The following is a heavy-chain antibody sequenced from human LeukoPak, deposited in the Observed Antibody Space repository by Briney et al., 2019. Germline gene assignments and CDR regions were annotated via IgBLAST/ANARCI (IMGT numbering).Heavy chain of an antibody. CDR1: GGTISSSGYY. D-gene: IGHD3-3*01. Sequence: SDTLSLTCTVSGGTISSSGYYWGWICQPPAKVLEWNGSIYYSGTTYYHRSLPSRHTIRLRKSKSQFSLGLSSVTPADTAVYYCARHVRFLEWLSSYYFDYWGQGTLVTVSS. V-gene: IGHV4-39*01. CDR3: ARHVRFLEWLSSYYFDY. J-gene: IGHJ4*02. CDR2: IYYSGTT.